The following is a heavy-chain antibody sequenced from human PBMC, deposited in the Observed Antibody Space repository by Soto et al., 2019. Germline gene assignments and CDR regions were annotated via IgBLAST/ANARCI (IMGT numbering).Heavy chain of an antibody. CDR3: ARDPHEFWTSYWFDP. V-gene: IGHV1-18*01. J-gene: IGHJ5*02. CDR1: GYTFNTYG. D-gene: IGHD3-3*01. Sequence: ASVKVSCKTSGYTFNTYGINWVRQAPGQGLELMGWISAYDGKTTYAEKFQGRVTQTTDTSTSTAYMELRSLRSDDTAIYYCARDPHEFWTSYWFDPWGQGTPVTVSS. CDR2: ISAYDGKT.